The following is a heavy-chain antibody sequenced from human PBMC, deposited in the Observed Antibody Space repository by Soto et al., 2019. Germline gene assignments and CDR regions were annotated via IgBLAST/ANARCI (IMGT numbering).Heavy chain of an antibody. CDR1: GGSISSGGFS. CDR3: ARSPYFHRSGSYSGWFDP. J-gene: IGHJ5*02. Sequence: SETLSLTCAVSGGSISSGGFSWSWIRQPPGKGLEWIGYIYHTGSTYYNQSLKSRVTISVDRSKNQFSLKVFYVTAADTAVYYCARSPYFHRSGSYSGWFDPWGQGTLVTVSS. V-gene: IGHV4-30-2*01. D-gene: IGHD3-10*01. CDR2: IYHTGST.